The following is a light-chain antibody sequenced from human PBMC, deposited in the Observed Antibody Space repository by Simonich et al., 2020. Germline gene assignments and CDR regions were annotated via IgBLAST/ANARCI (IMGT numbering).Light chain of an antibody. CDR2: GAS. V-gene: IGKV3-20*01. CDR1: QSVSSSY. CDR3: QQYGSSPYT. J-gene: IGKJ2*01. Sequence: EIVLTPSPGTLSLSPGERATLSCRASQSVSSSYLAWYQQNPGQAPRLLIYGASSRANGIPDRFSGSGSGTDFTLTISRLEPEDFAVYYCQQYGSSPYTFGQGTKLEIK.